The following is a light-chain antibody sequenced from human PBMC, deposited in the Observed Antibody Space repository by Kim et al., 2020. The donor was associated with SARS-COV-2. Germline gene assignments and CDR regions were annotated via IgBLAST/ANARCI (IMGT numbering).Light chain of an antibody. CDR3: QQRSNWPPRIT. CDR1: QSVSSY. Sequence: EIVLTQSPATLSLSPGERATLSCRASQSVSSYLAWYQQKPGQAPRLLIYDASNRATGIPARFSGSGSGTDFTLTISSLEPEEFAVYYCQQRSNWPPRITFGQGTRLEIK. J-gene: IGKJ5*01. V-gene: IGKV3-11*01. CDR2: DAS.